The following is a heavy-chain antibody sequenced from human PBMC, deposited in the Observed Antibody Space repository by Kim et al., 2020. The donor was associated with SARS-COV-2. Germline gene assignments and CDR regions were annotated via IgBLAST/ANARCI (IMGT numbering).Heavy chain of an antibody. J-gene: IGHJ4*02. V-gene: IGHV3-23*01. CDR2: ISGSGGST. D-gene: IGHD1-20*01. Sequence: GGSLRLSCAASGFTFSSYAMSWVRQAPGKGLEWVSAISGSGGSTYYADSVKGRFTISRDNSKNTLYLQMNSLRAEDTAVYYCAKSLHPLNNWKGFDYWGQGTLVTVSS. CDR3: AKSLHPLNNWKGFDY. CDR1: GFTFSSYA.